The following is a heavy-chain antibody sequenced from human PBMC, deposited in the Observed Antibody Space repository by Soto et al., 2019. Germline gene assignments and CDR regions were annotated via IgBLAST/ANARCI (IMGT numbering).Heavy chain of an antibody. CDR2: MYPSGST. J-gene: IGHJ4*02. CDR3: GRAPDS. Sequence: QLQLQESGPGLVKPSENLSLTCTVSGGSVSSSGSHYWGWIRQPPGQGLEWIGSMYPSGSTYSNPSLKSRVIISVDTSKNQFSLKLNSVTAADTAVYYCGRAPDSWAQGTLVTVSS. V-gene: IGHV4-39*01. CDR1: GGSVSSSGSHY.